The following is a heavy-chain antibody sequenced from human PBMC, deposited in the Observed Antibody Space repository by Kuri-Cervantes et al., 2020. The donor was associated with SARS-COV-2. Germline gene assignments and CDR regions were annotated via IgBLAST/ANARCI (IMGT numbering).Heavy chain of an antibody. Sequence: GGSLRLSCAASGFTFSSYAMSWVRQAPGKGLEWVSTISGSGGSTYYADSVKGRFTISRDNAKNSLYLQMNSLRAEDTALYYCAKDTEARIVVGAAHAFDIWGQGTMVTVSS. J-gene: IGHJ3*02. CDR1: GFTFSSYA. CDR2: ISGSGGST. D-gene: IGHD1-26*01. V-gene: IGHV3-23*01. CDR3: AKDTEARIVVGAAHAFDI.